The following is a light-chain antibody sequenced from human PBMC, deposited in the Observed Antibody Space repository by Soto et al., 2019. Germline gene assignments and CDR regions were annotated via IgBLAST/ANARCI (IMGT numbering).Light chain of an antibody. J-gene: IGLJ1*01. CDR2: EGS. V-gene: IGLV2-23*01. CDR1: SSDVGSYNL. Sequence: QSVLTQPASVSGSPGQSITISCTGTSSDVGSYNLVSWYQQHPGKAPKLMIYEGSKRPSGVSNRFSGSKSGNTASLTISVLQAEDEADYYCCSYAGSSTLYVFGTGTRSPS. CDR3: CSYAGSSTLYV.